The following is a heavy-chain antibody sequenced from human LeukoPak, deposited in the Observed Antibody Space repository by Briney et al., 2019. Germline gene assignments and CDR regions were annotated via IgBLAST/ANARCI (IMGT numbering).Heavy chain of an antibody. Sequence: PGGSLRLSCAASGFTFSSYAMSWVRQAPGKGLEWVAVIWYDGSNKYYADSVKGRFTISRDNSKNTLYLQMNSLRAEDTAVYYCARDRTMVRGRLDYWGQGTLVTVSS. D-gene: IGHD3-10*01. CDR1: GFTFSSYA. CDR2: IWYDGSNK. J-gene: IGHJ4*02. V-gene: IGHV3-33*08. CDR3: ARDRTMVRGRLDY.